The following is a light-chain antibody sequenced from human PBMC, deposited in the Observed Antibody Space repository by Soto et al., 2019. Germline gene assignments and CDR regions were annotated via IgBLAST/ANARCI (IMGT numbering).Light chain of an antibody. Sequence: EIVLTQSPGTLSLSPGERATLSCRASQSVIGRQLAWYQHKPGQAPRLLIYGVSSRATGIPDRFSGSGSGTGFTLTISSLEPEDFAVYYCQQRDNWPLTFGGGTKVDIK. CDR1: QSVIGRQ. V-gene: IGKV3D-20*02. CDR2: GVS. J-gene: IGKJ4*01. CDR3: QQRDNWPLT.